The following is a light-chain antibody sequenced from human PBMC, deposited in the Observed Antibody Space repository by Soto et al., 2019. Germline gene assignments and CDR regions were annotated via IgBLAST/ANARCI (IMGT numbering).Light chain of an antibody. J-gene: IGKJ5*01. V-gene: IGKV3-11*01. Sequence: EIVLTQSPATLSLSPGERATLSCRASQSISNYVAWYQQKPGQAPRLLIYDASDRATGTPGRFSGSGSGTDFTLTISSLEPEDFAVYYCQQHSNWPPITFGQGTRLEIK. CDR3: QQHSNWPPIT. CDR1: QSISNY. CDR2: DAS.